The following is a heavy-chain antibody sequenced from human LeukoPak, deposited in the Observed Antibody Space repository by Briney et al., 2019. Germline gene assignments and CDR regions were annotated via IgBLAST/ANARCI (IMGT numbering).Heavy chain of an antibody. J-gene: IGHJ5*02. CDR2: IWYDGSNK. CDR3: ARDTSVTTVSYWFDP. CDR1: GFTFSSYG. Sequence: PGRSLRLSCAASGFTFSSYGMHWVRQAPGKGLEWVTVIWYDGSNKYYADSVKGRFTISRDNSKNTLYLQMNSLRAEDTAVYYCARDTSVTTVSYWFDPWGQGTLVTVSS. V-gene: IGHV3-33*01. D-gene: IGHD4-11*01.